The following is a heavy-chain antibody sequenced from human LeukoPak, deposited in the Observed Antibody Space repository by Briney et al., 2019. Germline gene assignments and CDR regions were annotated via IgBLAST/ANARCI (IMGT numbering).Heavy chain of an antibody. CDR3: ARVRIGEFDY. Sequence: PSETLSLTCTVSGDSISSSSYYWGWIRQPPGKGLEYIGSIYFSGKTYYNPSLKSRVTISVDKSKNQFSLRLNSVTAADTAVYYCARVRIGEFDYWGQGTLVTVSS. CDR1: GDSISSSSYY. CDR2: IYFSGKT. D-gene: IGHD3-10*01. V-gene: IGHV4-39*07. J-gene: IGHJ4*02.